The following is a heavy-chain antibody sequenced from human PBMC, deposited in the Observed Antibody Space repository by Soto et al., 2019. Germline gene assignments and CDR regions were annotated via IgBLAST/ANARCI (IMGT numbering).Heavy chain of an antibody. Sequence: SETLSLTCTVSGGSISSGDYYWSWIRQPPGQGLEWIGHIYYSGSTYYNPSLRSRATILVDTSKNQFSLKLNSVTAADTAVYYCARDLWGYCGTDCYPLDVWGQGTTVTVS. V-gene: IGHV4-30-4*02. CDR2: IYYSGST. CDR3: ARDLWGYCGTDCYPLDV. J-gene: IGHJ6*02. D-gene: IGHD2-21*02. CDR1: GGSISSGDYY.